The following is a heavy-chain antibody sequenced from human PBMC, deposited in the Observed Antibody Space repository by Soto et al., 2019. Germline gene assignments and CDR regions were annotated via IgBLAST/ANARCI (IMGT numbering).Heavy chain of an antibody. CDR2: ISTYNGIT. J-gene: IGHJ4*02. CDR3: ARESYDILTGYYGPRGY. Sequence: GASVKVSCKASGYTFTNYGISWVRQAPGQGLEWFGLISTYNGITFYAQKLQGRVTMTTDTSTSTAYMELRSLRSDDTAVYYCARESYDILTGYYGPRGYWGQGTLVTVSS. CDR1: GYTFTNYG. D-gene: IGHD3-9*01. V-gene: IGHV1-18*01.